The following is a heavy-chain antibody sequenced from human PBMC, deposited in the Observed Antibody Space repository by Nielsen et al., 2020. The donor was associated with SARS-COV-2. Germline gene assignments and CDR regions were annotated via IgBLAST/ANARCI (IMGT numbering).Heavy chain of an antibody. V-gene: IGHV3-21*01. Sequence: RGSLRLSCAASGFTFSSYSMNWVRQAPGKGLEWVSSISSSSSYIYYADSVKGRFTISRDNAKNSLYLQMNSLRAEDTAVYYCARANVYDFWSGYQYYYYYYYMDVWGKGTTVTVSS. D-gene: IGHD3-3*01. CDR1: GFTFSSYS. J-gene: IGHJ6*03. CDR3: ARANVYDFWSGYQYYYYYYYMDV. CDR2: ISSSSSYI.